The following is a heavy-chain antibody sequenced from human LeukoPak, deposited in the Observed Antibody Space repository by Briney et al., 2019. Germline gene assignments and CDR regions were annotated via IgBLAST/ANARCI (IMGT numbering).Heavy chain of an antibody. V-gene: IGHV4-34*01. CDR2: INHSGST. CDR3: ASVEAAGVNFDY. J-gene: IGHJ4*02. CDR1: GGSFNGYY. Sequence: PSETLSLTCAVYGGSFNGYYWSWIRQPPGKGLEWIGEINHSGSTNYNPSLKSRVTISVDTSKNQFSLKLSSVTAADTAVYYCASVEAAGVNFDYWGQGTLVTVSS. D-gene: IGHD6-13*01.